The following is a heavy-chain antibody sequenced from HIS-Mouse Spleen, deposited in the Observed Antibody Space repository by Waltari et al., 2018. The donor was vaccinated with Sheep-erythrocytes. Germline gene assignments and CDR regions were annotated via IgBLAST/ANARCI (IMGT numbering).Heavy chain of an antibody. CDR2: INSDGSST. D-gene: IGHD3-10*01. CDR3: ARALSFDY. J-gene: IGHJ4*02. CDR1: VATVSSYW. Sequence: EVQLVGSGGGLVQPGVCLRLSCAALVATVSSYWMHWVRQAPGKGLVWVSRINSDGSSTSYANSVKGRFTISRDNAKNTLYLQMNSLRAEDTAVYYCARALSFDYWGQGTLVTVSS. V-gene: IGHV3-74*01.